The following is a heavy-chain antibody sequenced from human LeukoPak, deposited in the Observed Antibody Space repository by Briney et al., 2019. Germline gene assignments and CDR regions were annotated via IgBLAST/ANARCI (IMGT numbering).Heavy chain of an antibody. V-gene: IGHV1-2*02. CDR1: GYTFTGYC. Sequence: VASVKVSCKASGYTFTGYCMHWVRQAPGRGLEWMGWINPNSGGTNYAQKFQGRVTMTRDTSISTAYMELSRLRSDDTAVYYCARGRHYYDSSGYLRFDYWGQGTLVTVSS. D-gene: IGHD3-22*01. J-gene: IGHJ4*02. CDR3: ARGRHYYDSSGYLRFDY. CDR2: INPNSGGT.